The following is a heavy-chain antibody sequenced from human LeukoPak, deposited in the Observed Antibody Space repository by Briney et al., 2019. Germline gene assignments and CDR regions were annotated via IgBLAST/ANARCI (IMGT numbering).Heavy chain of an antibody. D-gene: IGHD6-19*01. CDR2: IKQDGSEK. CDR1: GFTFSSYW. V-gene: IGHV3-7*05. J-gene: IGHJ4*02. Sequence: GGSLRLSCAASGFTFSSYWMSWVRQAPGKGLEWVANIKQDGSEKYYVDSVKGRFTVSRDNAKSSLFLQMSSLRAEDTAVYYCARDFNPAGSSSGWSTCKYWGQGTLVTVSS. CDR3: ARDFNPAGSSSGWSTCKY.